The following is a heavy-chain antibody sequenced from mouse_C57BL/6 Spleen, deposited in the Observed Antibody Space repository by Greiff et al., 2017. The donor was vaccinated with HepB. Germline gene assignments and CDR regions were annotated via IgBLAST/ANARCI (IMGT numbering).Heavy chain of an antibody. V-gene: IGHV1-52*01. CDR3: ARGGILATLDY. CDR1: GYTFTSYW. D-gene: IGHD1-2*01. CDR2: IDPSDSET. Sequence: VQLQQPGAELVRPGSSVKLSCKASGYTFTSYWMPWVKQRPIQGLEWIGNIDPSDSETHYNQKFKDKATLTVDKSSSTAYMQLSSLTSEDSAVYYCARGGILATLDYWGQGTTLTVSS. J-gene: IGHJ2*01.